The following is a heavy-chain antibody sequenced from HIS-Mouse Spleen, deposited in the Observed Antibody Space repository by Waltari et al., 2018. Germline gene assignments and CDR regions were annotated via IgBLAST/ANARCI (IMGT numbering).Heavy chain of an antibody. CDR3: ARDPGYSSSSNAFDI. J-gene: IGHJ3*02. CDR1: GGSISSSSYY. D-gene: IGHD6-6*01. Sequence: QLQLQESGPGLVKPSETLSLTCTVSGGSISSSSYYWGWIRQPPGKGLEWIGSIYYSGSTSYNPSLKSRVTRSLETSKNQFSLKRSSVTAADTAVYYCARDPGYSSSSNAFDIWGQGTMVTVSS. CDR2: IYYSGST. V-gene: IGHV4-39*02.